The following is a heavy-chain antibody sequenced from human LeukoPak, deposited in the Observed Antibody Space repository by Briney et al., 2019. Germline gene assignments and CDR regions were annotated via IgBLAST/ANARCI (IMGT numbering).Heavy chain of an antibody. CDR3: ASGYCSSTSCYDAFDI. V-gene: IGHV1-8*01. D-gene: IGHD2-2*01. CDR1: GYTFTSYD. Sequence: GASVKVSCKASGYTFTSYDINWVRQATGQGLEWMGWMNPNSGNTGYAQKFQGRVTMTRNTSISTAYMELSSLRSEDTAVYYCASGYCSSTSCYDAFDIWGQGTMVTVSS. J-gene: IGHJ3*02. CDR2: MNPNSGNT.